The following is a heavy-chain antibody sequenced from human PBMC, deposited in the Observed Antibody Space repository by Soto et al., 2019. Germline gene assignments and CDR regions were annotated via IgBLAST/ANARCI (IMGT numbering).Heavy chain of an antibody. CDR3: ARRGYSYGYFGY. CDR1: GGSFSGYY. J-gene: IGHJ4*02. CDR2: INHSGST. V-gene: IGHV4-34*01. D-gene: IGHD5-18*01. Sequence: SETLSLTCAVYGGSFSGYYWSWVRQPPGKGLEWIGEINHSGSTNYNPSLKSRVTISVDTSKNQFSLKLSSVTAADTAVYYCARRGYSYGYFGYWGQGTLVTVS.